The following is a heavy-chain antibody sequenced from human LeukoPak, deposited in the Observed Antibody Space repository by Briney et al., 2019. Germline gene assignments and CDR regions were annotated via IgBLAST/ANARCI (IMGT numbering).Heavy chain of an antibody. CDR1: GGSLRSYY. CDR2: IYTSEST. J-gene: IGHJ6*03. CDR3: ARDKAYGDYDYYYYYMDV. Sequence: SQTLSLTCTVSGGSLRSYYWSWIRPPAGKGLEWIGRIYTSESTNYNPSLKSRVTMSVDTSKNQFSLKLSSVTAADTAVYYCARDKAYGDYDYYYYYMDVWGKGTTVTISS. V-gene: IGHV4-4*07. D-gene: IGHD4-17*01.